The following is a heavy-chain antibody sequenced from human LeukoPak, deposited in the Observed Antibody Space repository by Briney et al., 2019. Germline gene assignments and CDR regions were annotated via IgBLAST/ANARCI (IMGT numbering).Heavy chain of an antibody. J-gene: IGHJ4*02. CDR1: GFTFSSYS. CDR3: ARDLSYGPVVRGAFDY. CDR2: ISSSSSYI. Sequence: GGSLRLSCAASGFTFSSYSMNWVRQAPGKGLEWVSSISSSSSYIYYADSVKGRFTISRDNAKNSLYLQMNSLRAEDTAVYYCARDLSYGPVVRGAFDYWGRGTLVTVSS. V-gene: IGHV3-21*01. D-gene: IGHD5-18*01.